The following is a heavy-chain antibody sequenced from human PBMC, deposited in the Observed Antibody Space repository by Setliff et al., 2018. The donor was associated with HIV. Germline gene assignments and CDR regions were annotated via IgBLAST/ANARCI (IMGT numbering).Heavy chain of an antibody. CDR3: ARESIVMVRGVPRPDFDGLDV. J-gene: IGHJ6*02. CDR1: GFFFSDHY. D-gene: IGHD3-10*01. Sequence: GGSLRLSCAVSGFFFSDHYMSWIRQAPGKGLEWVSYISFSGNTIYYRDSVRGRFTIARDNARNSLYLQMSTLTAEDTALYYCARESIVMVRGVPRPDFDGLDVWGQGTTVTVSS. V-gene: IGHV3-11*04. CDR2: ISFSGNTI.